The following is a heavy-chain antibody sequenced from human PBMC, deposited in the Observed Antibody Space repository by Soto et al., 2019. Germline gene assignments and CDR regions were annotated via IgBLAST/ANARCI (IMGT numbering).Heavy chain of an antibody. Sequence: ASVKVSCKTSGYTFSNYGINWVREAPGQGLEWMGWISAYNGNTNFAQKLQGRVSLTTDTSSTTAYMELRSLTSDDTAVYYCARDLVPGYTGFSDYWGQGTLVTVSS. V-gene: IGHV1-18*01. D-gene: IGHD5-12*01. J-gene: IGHJ4*02. CDR1: GYTFSNYG. CDR3: ARDLVPGYTGFSDY. CDR2: ISAYNGNT.